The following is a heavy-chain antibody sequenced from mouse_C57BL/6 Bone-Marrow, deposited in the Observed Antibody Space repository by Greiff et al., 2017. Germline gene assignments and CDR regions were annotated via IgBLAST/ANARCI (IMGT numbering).Heavy chain of an antibody. J-gene: IGHJ3*01. V-gene: IGHV1-78*01. CDR3: ARADGYYSGFAY. Sequence: QVQLQQSDAELVKPGASVKISCKVSGYTFTDHTIHWMKQRPEQGLEWIGYIYPRDGSTTYNEKFKGKATLTADKSSSTAYLQLNSLTSEDSAVYFCARADGYYSGFAYWRQGTLVTVSA. CDR2: IYPRDGST. CDR1: GYTFTDHT. D-gene: IGHD2-3*01.